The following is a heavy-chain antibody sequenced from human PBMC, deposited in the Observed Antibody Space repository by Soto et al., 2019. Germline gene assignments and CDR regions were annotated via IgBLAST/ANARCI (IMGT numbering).Heavy chain of an antibody. J-gene: IGHJ6*02. Sequence: QVQLQESGPGLVKPSETLSLTCTVSGGSIDGYNCAWIRQPPGKALEWVGYVYYNGGSSYNPSLNTRVTLSMDTSKSQFSLQLRSVTAADTAVYYCVRQGIGNLHGLVDVWGRGTTVTVSS. CDR3: VRQGIGNLHGLVDV. CDR2: VYYNGGS. D-gene: IGHD3-10*01. CDR1: GGSIDGYN. V-gene: IGHV4-59*08.